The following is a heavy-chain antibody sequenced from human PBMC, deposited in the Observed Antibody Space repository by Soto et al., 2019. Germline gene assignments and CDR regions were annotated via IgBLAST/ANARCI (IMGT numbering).Heavy chain of an antibody. Sequence: ASVKVSCKASGYTFTTYTMHWARQAPGQRLEWMGWLNVANGNTNYSQRFQGRVSITRDTSASTAYMELRSLRSDDTAVYYCARYEYSSSPIYFDYWGQGTLVTVSS. D-gene: IGHD6-6*01. CDR2: LNVANGNT. J-gene: IGHJ4*02. V-gene: IGHV1-3*01. CDR3: ARYEYSSSPIYFDY. CDR1: GYTFTTYT.